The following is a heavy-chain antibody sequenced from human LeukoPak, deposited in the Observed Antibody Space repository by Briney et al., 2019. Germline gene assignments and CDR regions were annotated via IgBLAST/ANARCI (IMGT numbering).Heavy chain of an antibody. Sequence: SETLSLTCAVYGGSFSGYYWSWIRQPPGKGLEWIGEINHSGSTNYNPSLKSRVTISVDTSKNQFSLKLSSVTAADTAVYYCARDGIAAAGSGGYYYYTDVWGKGTTVTISS. CDR2: INHSGST. CDR3: ARDGIAAAGSGGYYYYTDV. CDR1: GGSFSGYY. D-gene: IGHD6-13*01. J-gene: IGHJ6*03. V-gene: IGHV4-34*01.